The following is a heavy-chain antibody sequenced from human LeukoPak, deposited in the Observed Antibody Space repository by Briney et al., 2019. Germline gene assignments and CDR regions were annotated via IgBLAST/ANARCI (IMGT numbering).Heavy chain of an antibody. CDR3: ARVKAEYSSGWFIVGAFDI. J-gene: IGHJ3*02. CDR2: INPNSGGT. D-gene: IGHD6-19*01. V-gene: IGHV1-2*02. Sequence: GASVKVSCKASGYTFTGYYMHWVRQAPGQGLEWMGWINPNSGGTNYAQKFQGRVTMTRDTSISTAYMELSRLRSDDTAVYYCARVKAEYSSGWFIVGAFDIWGQGTMVTVSS. CDR1: GYTFTGYY.